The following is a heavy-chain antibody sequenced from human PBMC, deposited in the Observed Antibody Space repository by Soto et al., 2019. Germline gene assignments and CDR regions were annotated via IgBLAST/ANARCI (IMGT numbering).Heavy chain of an antibody. J-gene: IGHJ4*02. CDR3: ARGGDGYNIDY. D-gene: IGHD5-12*01. Sequence: VQLQESGPGLVKPSQTLSLTCTVSGGSISSGGFYWSWIRQHPGKGLEWIGYIYYSGSTYYNPSLKSRVTISLDTAKNQFSLKLSSVTAADTAVYYCARGGDGYNIDYWGQGTLVTVSS. V-gene: IGHV4-31*03. CDR1: GGSISSGGFY. CDR2: IYYSGST.